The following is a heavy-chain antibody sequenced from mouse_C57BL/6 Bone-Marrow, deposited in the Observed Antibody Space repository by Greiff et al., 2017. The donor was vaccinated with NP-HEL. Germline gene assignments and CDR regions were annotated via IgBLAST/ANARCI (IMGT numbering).Heavy chain of an antibody. V-gene: IGHV5-6*01. CDR2: ISSGGSYT. J-gene: IGHJ4*01. Sequence: EVKLVESGGDLVKPGGSLKLSCAASGFTFSSYGMSWVRQTPDKRLEWVATISSGGSYTYYPDSVKGRFTISRDNAKNTLYLQMSSLKSEDTAMYYCARAYYSNPYYAMDYWGQGTSVTVSS. CDR1: GFTFSSYG. CDR3: ARAYYSNPYYAMDY. D-gene: IGHD2-5*01.